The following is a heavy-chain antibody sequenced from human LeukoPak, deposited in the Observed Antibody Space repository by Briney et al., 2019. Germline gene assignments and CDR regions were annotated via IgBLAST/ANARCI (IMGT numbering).Heavy chain of an antibody. D-gene: IGHD2-2*01. CDR2: IYYSGST. CDR3: ASLTSSWFGY. CDR1: GGSISSSSYY. V-gene: IGHV4-39*07. J-gene: IGHJ5*01. Sequence: WETLSLTCTVSGGSISSSSYYWGWIRQPPGKGLEWIGSIYYSGSTYYNPSLKSRVTISVDTSKNQFSLKLSSVTAADTAVYYCASLTSSWFGYWGPGTLVTVSS.